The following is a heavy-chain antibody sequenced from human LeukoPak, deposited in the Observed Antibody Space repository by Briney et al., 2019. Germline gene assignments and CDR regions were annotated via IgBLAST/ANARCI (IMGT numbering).Heavy chain of an antibody. CDR2: IYYSGST. D-gene: IGHD1-26*01. CDR1: GGSISSGDYY. Sequence: SETLSLTCTVSGGSISSGDYYWSWIRQPPGKGLEWIGYIYYSGSTYYNPSLKSRVTISVDTSKNQFSLKLSSVTAADTAVYYCARGFVGATALFDYWGQGTLVTVSS. J-gene: IGHJ4*02. CDR3: ARGFVGATALFDY. V-gene: IGHV4-30-4*08.